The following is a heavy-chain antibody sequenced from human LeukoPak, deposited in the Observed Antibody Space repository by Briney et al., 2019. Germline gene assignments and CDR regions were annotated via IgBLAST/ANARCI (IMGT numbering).Heavy chain of an antibody. CDR2: ITQRGRT. V-gene: IGHV4-34*01. D-gene: IGHD2-2*01. CDR1: GGSFSDYF. CDR3: ARDVVVVPAAIHYGMDV. Sequence: PSETLSLTCAVYGGSFSDYFWGWIRHPPGRGLEWLGEITQRGRTYYSPSLKSRVTRSVDTSKNQFSLNLSSVTAADTAVYYCARDVVVVPAAIHYGMDVWGQGTTVTVSS. J-gene: IGHJ6*02.